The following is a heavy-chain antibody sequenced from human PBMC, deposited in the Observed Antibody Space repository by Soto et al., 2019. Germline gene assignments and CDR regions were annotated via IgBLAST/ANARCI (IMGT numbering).Heavy chain of an antibody. CDR2: INSDGSST. J-gene: IGHJ3*02. Sequence: EVQLLESGGGLVQPGGSLRLSCAASGFTFSSSAISWVRQAPGKGLEWVSRINSDGSSTSYADSVKGRFTISRDNAKNTLYLQMNSLRAEDTAVYYCARVGYGDYLRAFDIWGQGTMVTVSS. V-gene: IGHV3-74*02. CDR3: ARVGYGDYLRAFDI. CDR1: GFTFSSSA. D-gene: IGHD4-17*01.